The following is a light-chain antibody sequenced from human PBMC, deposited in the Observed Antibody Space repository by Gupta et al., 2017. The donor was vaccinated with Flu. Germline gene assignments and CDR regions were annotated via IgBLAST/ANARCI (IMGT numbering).Light chain of an antibody. J-gene: IGKJ4*01. V-gene: IGKV2-28*01. CDR1: QSLLHSNGYNY. CDR2: LGS. CDR3: MQALQTPRT. Sequence: DIVMTQSPLSLPVTPGEPASISCRSSQSLLHSNGYNYLDWYLQKPGQSPQLLIYLGSNRASGVPDRFSGSGSGTDFTLKISRVEAEDVGVYYCMQALQTPRTFGGGKKGESK.